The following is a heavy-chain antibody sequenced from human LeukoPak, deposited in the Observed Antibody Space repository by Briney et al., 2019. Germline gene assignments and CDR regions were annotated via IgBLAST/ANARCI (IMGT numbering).Heavy chain of an antibody. CDR3: ARIVSSSSKGGYYYYYMDV. D-gene: IGHD6-6*01. V-gene: IGHV4-61*02. CDR2: IYTSGST. J-gene: IGHJ6*03. Sequence: PSQTLSLTCTVSGGSISSGSYYWSWIRQPAGKGLEWIGRIYTSGSTNYNPSLKSRVTISVDTSKNQFSLKLSSVTAADTAVYYCARIVSSSSKGGYYYYYMDVWGKGTTVTVSS. CDR1: GGSISSGSYY.